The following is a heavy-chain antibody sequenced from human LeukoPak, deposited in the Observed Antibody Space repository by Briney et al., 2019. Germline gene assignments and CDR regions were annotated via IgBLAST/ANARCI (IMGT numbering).Heavy chain of an antibody. CDR1: GFTFSSYW. V-gene: IGHV3-74*01. Sequence: GGSLRLSCAASGFTFSSYWMHWVRQAKGKGLVWVSRINSDGSSTSYADSVKGRLNISRDNAKNTLYLQMNSLRAEDTAVYYCARARIAVAGFDYWGQGTLVTVSS. D-gene: IGHD6-19*01. CDR3: ARARIAVAGFDY. CDR2: INSDGSST. J-gene: IGHJ4*02.